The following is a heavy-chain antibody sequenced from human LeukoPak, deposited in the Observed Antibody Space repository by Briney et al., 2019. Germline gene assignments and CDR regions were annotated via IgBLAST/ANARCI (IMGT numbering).Heavy chain of an antibody. CDR1: GYTFTGYY. CDR2: INPNSGGT. CDR3: ARDFFPWTAMVMGDY. J-gene: IGHJ4*02. Sequence: ASVKVSCKASGYTFTGYYMHWVRQAPGQGLEWMGWINPNSGGTNYAQKFQGRVTMTRDTSISTAYMELSRLGSDDTAVYYCARDFFPWTAMVMGDYWGQGTLVTVSS. D-gene: IGHD5-18*01. V-gene: IGHV1-2*02.